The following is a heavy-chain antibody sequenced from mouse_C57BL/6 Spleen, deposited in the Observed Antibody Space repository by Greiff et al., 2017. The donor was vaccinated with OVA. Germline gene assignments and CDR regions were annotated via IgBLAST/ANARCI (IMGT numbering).Heavy chain of an antibody. CDR3: VRPVYYGSSSWFAY. D-gene: IGHD1-1*01. J-gene: IGHJ3*01. CDR2: IRSKSSNYAT. Sequence: GGGLVQPKGSLKLSCAASGFTFNTYAMHWVRQAPGKGLEWVARIRSKSSNYATYYADSVKDRFTISRDDSQSMLYLQMNNLKTEDTAMYDCVRPVYYGSSSWFAYWGQGTLVAVSA. CDR1: GFTFNTYA. V-gene: IGHV10-3*01.